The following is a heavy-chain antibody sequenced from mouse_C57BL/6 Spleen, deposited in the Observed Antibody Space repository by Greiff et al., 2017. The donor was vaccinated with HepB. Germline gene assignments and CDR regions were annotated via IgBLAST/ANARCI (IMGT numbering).Heavy chain of an antibody. J-gene: IGHJ4*01. D-gene: IGHD1-1*01. CDR3: ARRVITTVVATDYAMDY. V-gene: IGHV1-39*01. CDR1: GYSFTDYN. Sequence: VQLKESGPELVKPGASVKISCKASGYSFTDYNMNWVKQSNGKSLEWIGVINPNYGTTSYNQKFKGKATLTVDKSSSTAYMQLNSLTSEDSAVYYCARRVITTVVATDYAMDYWGQGTSVTVSS. CDR2: INPNYGTT.